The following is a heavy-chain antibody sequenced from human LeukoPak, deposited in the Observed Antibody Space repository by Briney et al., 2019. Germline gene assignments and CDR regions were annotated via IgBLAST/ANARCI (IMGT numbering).Heavy chain of an antibody. D-gene: IGHD5-18*01. Sequence: SETLSLTCAVYGGSFSGYYWSWIRQPPGKGLEWIGEINHSGSTNYNPSLKSRVTISVDTSKNQFSLKLSSVTAADTAVYYCARASGYSYGFRLYYFDYWGQGTLVTASS. CDR2: INHSGST. V-gene: IGHV4-34*01. J-gene: IGHJ4*02. CDR3: ARASGYSYGFRLYYFDY. CDR1: GGSFSGYY.